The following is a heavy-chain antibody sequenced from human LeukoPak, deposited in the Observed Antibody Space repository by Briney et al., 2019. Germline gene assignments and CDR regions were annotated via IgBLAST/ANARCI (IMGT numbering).Heavy chain of an antibody. D-gene: IGHD3-16*01. Sequence: ASVKVSCRAHGNAFTGYHIHWVRQAPGQGLEWMGWINPNSGGTNYAEKFQGRVTMTRDTSISTAYMELTRLRSDDTAVYYCARGSLIVEGDFDYWGQGTLVTVSS. CDR1: GNAFTGYH. J-gene: IGHJ4*02. CDR3: ARGSLIVEGDFDY. V-gene: IGHV1-2*02. CDR2: INPNSGGT.